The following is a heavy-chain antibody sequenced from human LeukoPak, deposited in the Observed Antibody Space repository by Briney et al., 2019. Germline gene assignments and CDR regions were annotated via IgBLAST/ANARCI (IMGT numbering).Heavy chain of an antibody. Sequence: GGSLRPSCAASGFTVSSNYMSWVRQAPGKGLEWVSVIYSGGSTYYADSVKGRFTISRHNSKNMLYLQMNSLRAEDTAVYYCVRGRSGYVPDASDIWGQGTMVTVSS. CDR3: VRGRSGYVPDASDI. CDR2: IYSGGST. V-gene: IGHV3-53*04. D-gene: IGHD5-12*01. CDR1: GFTVSSNY. J-gene: IGHJ3*02.